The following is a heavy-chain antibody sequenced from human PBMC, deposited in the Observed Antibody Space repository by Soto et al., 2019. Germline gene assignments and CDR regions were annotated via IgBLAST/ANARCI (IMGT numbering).Heavy chain of an antibody. CDR1: GGALTSYP. Sequence: VRLEQSGAEVKKPGSSVRVSCQASGGALTSYPMHWVRQAPGQGLEWMGVIDPIVDTSNLAENFKTRITTTADTSTKTVYMVLSSLRADDTAIYFCATYPRPYKWTDIWGRGTQVTVSS. CDR3: ATYPRPYKWTDI. J-gene: IGHJ4*02. V-gene: IGHV1-69*06. CDR2: IDPIVDTS. D-gene: IGHD1-20*01.